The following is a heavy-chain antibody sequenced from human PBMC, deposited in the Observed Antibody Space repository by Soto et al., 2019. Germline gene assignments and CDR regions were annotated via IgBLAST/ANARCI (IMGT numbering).Heavy chain of an antibody. CDR2: IYSGGST. CDR1: GFTVSSNY. J-gene: IGHJ4*02. CDR3: ARGFIAALSFDY. D-gene: IGHD6-13*01. Sequence: EVQLVESGGGLVQPGGSLRLSCAASGFTVSSNYMSWVRQAPGKGLEWVSVIYSGGSTYYADSVKGRFTISRDNSKNTLYLQMNSLRAEATAVYYCARGFIAALSFDYWGQGTLVTVSS. V-gene: IGHV3-66*01.